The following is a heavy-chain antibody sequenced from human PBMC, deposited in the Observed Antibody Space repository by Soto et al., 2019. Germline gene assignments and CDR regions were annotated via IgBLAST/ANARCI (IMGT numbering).Heavy chain of an antibody. CDR1: GYSFTSYW. D-gene: IGHD3-3*01. CDR3: ARCRAGFWSGYISDYYYGMDV. Sequence: GESLKISCKGSGYSFTSYWIGWVRQMPGKGLEWMGIIYPGDSDTRYSPSFQGQVTISADKSISTAYLQWSSLKASDTAMYYCARCRAGFWSGYISDYYYGMDVWGQGATLTVSS. V-gene: IGHV5-51*01. J-gene: IGHJ6*02. CDR2: IYPGDSDT.